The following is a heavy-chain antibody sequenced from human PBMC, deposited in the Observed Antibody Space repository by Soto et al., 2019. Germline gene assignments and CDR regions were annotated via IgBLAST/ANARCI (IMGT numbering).Heavy chain of an antibody. CDR3: AGVYDFWSGYLQT. CDR2: ISAYNGNT. Sequence: QVQLVQSGAEVKKPGASVKVSCKASGYTFTSYGISWVRQAPGQGLEWMGWISAYNGNTNYAQKLQCRVTMPTDTPVSTAYMELRSLRSDDTAVYYCAGVYDFWSGYLQTWGQGTLVIVSS. D-gene: IGHD3-3*01. CDR1: GYTFTSYG. J-gene: IGHJ5*02. V-gene: IGHV1-18*01.